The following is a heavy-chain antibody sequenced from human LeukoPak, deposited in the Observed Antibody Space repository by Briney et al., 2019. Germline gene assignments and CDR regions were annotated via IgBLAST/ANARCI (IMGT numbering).Heavy chain of an antibody. D-gene: IGHD6-19*01. CDR2: ISAYNGNT. CDR1: GYTLTSYG. V-gene: IGHV1-18*04. J-gene: IGHJ4*02. Sequence: GASVKVSCKASGYTLTSYGISWVRQAPGQGLEWMGWISAYNGNTNYAQKLQGRVTMTTDTSTSTAYMELRSLRSDDTAVYYCARVGQWLVQGRGASDYWGQGTLVTVSS. CDR3: ARVGQWLVQGRGASDY.